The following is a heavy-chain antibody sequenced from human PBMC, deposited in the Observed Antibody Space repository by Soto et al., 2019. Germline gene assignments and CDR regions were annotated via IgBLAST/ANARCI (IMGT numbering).Heavy chain of an antibody. Sequence: GGSLRLSCAASGFTFSSYEMNWVRQAPGKGLEWVSYISSSGSTIYYADSVKGRFTISRDNAKNSLYLQMNSLRAEDTAVYYCARRVGPSYYDFWSGYYYFDYWGQGTLVTVSS. V-gene: IGHV3-48*03. J-gene: IGHJ4*02. CDR2: ISSSGSTI. CDR1: GFTFSSYE. D-gene: IGHD3-3*01. CDR3: ARRVGPSYYDFWSGYYYFDY.